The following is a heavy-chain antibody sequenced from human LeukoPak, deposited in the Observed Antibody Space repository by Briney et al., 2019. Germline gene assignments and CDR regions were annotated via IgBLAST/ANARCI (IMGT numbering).Heavy chain of an antibody. V-gene: IGHV3-23*01. CDR3: AKEGYPADDY. CDR2: ISGSGDTT. CDR1: GFTFRNYG. D-gene: IGHD5-12*01. J-gene: IGHJ4*02. Sequence: GGSLRLSCAGSGFTFRNYGLAWVRQTPGMGLEWVSGISGSGDTTYYADSVKSRFTISRDNSKNTLYLQINSLRVEDTAVYYCAKEGYPADDYWGQGTLVTVSS.